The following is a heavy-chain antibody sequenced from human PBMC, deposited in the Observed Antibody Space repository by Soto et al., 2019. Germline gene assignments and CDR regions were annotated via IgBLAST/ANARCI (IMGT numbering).Heavy chain of an antibody. Sequence: SETLSLTCTVSGGSISSSSYYWGWIRQPPGKGLEWIGSIYYSWSTYYNPSLKSRVTISVDSSKNQFSLKLSSVTAAYTAVYYCAKGGSGSYSNAFDIWGQGTMVTV. D-gene: IGHD3-10*01. CDR3: AKGGSGSYSNAFDI. CDR1: GGSISSSSYY. CDR2: IYYSWST. V-gene: IGHV4-39*01. J-gene: IGHJ3*02.